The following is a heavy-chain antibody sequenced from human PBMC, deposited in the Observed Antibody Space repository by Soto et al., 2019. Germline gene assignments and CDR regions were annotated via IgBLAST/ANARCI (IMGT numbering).Heavy chain of an antibody. V-gene: IGHV4-4*02. CDR3: ARGIPPTSGNNFFDP. CDR1: GTSITTDYW. J-gene: IGHJ5*02. D-gene: IGHD5-12*01. CDR2: IHHRGNP. Sequence: QVQLQESGPGLVKPSGTLSLTCKVSGTSITTDYWWTWVRQPPGKGLEWIGEIHHRGNPSFNPSLRSRVTISVDYSKNQFSLTVTSLTAADTAVYFCARGIPPTSGNNFFDPWGQGALVTVSS.